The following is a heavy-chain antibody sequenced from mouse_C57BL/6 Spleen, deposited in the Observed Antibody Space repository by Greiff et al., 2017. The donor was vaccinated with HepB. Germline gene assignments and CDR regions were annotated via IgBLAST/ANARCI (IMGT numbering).Heavy chain of an antibody. Sequence: QVHVKQSGPELVKPGASVKISCKASGYAFSSSWMNWVKQRPGKGLEWIGRIYPGDGDTNYNGKFKGKATLTADKSSSTAYMQLSSLTSEDSAVYFCARPTRVYLTGGYFDVWGTGTTVTVSS. CDR3: ARPTRVYLTGGYFDV. D-gene: IGHD1-1*01. CDR2: IYPGDGDT. CDR1: GYAFSSSW. V-gene: IGHV1-82*01. J-gene: IGHJ1*03.